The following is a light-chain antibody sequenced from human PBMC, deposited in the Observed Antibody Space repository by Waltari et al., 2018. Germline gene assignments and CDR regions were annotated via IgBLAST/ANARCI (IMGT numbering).Light chain of an antibody. V-gene: IGLV3-10*01. J-gene: IGLJ3*02. CDR2: EDI. CDR1: AWTKTY. Sequence: SYELTQPPSVSVSPGQTARITCPGDAWTKTYAYWYQQKSGQAPVLVIYEDIKRPTGIPERFSGSSSGTTATLTISGAHVDDEADYYCYSTDFSGHDRVFGGGTKLTIL. CDR3: YSTDFSGHDRV.